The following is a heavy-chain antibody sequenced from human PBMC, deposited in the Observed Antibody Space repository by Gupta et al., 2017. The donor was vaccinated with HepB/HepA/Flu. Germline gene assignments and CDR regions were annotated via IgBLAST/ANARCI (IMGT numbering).Heavy chain of an antibody. V-gene: IGHV3-30-3*01. CDR2: ISYDGTNK. CDR3: ARDPGYSGYDPAFDY. Sequence: QVQLVASGGGVVQPGGSLRLSCAAAGFTFCSFALHWVRQAPGKGLEWVAVISYDGTNKYYADFVKGRFTISRDSSRNTVYLQMNSLRAEDTAVYYCARDPGYSGYDPAFDYWGQGTLVSVS. D-gene: IGHD5-12*01. CDR1: GFTFCSFA. J-gene: IGHJ4*02.